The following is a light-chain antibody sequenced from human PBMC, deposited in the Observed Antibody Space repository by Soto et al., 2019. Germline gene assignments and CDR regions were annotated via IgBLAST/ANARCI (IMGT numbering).Light chain of an antibody. V-gene: IGKV3-20*01. J-gene: IGKJ1*01. CDR1: QSVSSNN. CDR2: GAS. Sequence: ELVLTQSPGTLYLSTGERATVSGRASQSVSSNNLVWYQQKPGQAPRLLLYGASSPGAGIPGRFSDSWSGTDFTLTISNLEPEELALGYCLQYGSSPWTCGQGTKVEIK. CDR3: LQYGSSPWT.